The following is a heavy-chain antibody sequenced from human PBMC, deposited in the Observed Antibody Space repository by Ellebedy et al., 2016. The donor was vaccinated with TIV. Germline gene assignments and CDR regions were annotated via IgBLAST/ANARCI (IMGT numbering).Heavy chain of an antibody. CDR3: ARGKLDY. J-gene: IGHJ4*02. CDR2: INHSGST. Sequence: SETLSLXXAVYGGSFSGYYWSWIRQPPGKGLEWIGEINHSGSTNYNPSLKSRVTISVDTSKNQFSLKLSSVTAADTAVYYCARGKLDYWGQGTLVTVSS. V-gene: IGHV4-34*01. D-gene: IGHD3-10*01. CDR1: GGSFSGYY.